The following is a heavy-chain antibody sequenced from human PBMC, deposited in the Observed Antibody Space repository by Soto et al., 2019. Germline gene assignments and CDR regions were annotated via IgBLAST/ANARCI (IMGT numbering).Heavy chain of an antibody. CDR2: IYHSGST. D-gene: IGHD4-17*01. V-gene: IGHV4-30-2*01. CDR3: ASFTVSLSSGWFDP. J-gene: IGHJ5*02. CDR1: GGSISSGGYS. Sequence: QLQLQESGSGLVKPSQTLSLTCAVSGGSISSGGYSWSWIRQPPGKGLEWIGYIYHSGSTYYNPSLKSRGTISVDRSKNHFALKLSSVTAADKAVYYCASFTVSLSSGWFDPWGQGTLVTVSS.